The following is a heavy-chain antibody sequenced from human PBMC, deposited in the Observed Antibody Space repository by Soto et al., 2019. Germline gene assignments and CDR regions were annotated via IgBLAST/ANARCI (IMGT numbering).Heavy chain of an antibody. V-gene: IGHV4-61*01. Sequence: PSETLSLTCTVSGGSVSSGSYYWSWIRQPPGKGLEWIGYIYYSGSTNYNPSLKSRVTISVDTSKNQFSLKLSSVTAADTAVYYCARDRYYYDSSGYNDQYYYYYGMDVWGQGTTVTVS. CDR3: ARDRYYYDSSGYNDQYYYYYGMDV. CDR1: GGSVSSGSYY. D-gene: IGHD3-22*01. J-gene: IGHJ6*02. CDR2: IYYSGST.